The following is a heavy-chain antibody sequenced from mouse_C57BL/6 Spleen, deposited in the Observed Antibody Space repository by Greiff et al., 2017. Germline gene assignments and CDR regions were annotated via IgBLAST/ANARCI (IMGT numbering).Heavy chain of an antibody. CDR2: INPNNGGT. CDR3: ARDGSSLENYYAMDY. Sequence: VQLQQSGPELVKPGASVKISCKASGYTFTDYYMNWVKQSHGKSLEWIGDINPNNGGTSYNQKFKGKATLTVDKSSSTAYMELRSLTSEDSAVYYCARDGSSLENYYAMDYWGQGTSVTVSS. CDR1: GYTFTDYY. D-gene: IGHD1-1*01. V-gene: IGHV1-26*01. J-gene: IGHJ4*01.